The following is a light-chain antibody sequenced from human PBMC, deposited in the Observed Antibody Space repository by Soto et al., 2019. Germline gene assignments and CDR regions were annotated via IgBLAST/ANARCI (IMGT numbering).Light chain of an antibody. Sequence: QSALTQPASVSGSPGQSITISCTGTSSDVGAYNYVSWYQHHPGKVPKLLIYEVTNRPSGVPDRFSGSKSGSSASLAISGLQSEDEADYYCAAWHDSLNGVLFGGGTKLTVL. J-gene: IGLJ2*01. CDR1: SSDVGAYNY. CDR3: AAWHDSLNGVL. V-gene: IGLV2-14*01. CDR2: EVT.